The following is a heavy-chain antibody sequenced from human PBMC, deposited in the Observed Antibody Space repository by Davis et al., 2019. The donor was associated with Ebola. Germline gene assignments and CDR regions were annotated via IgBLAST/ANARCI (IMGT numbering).Heavy chain of an antibody. CDR1: GASISSRSYY. CDR3: ARQGCSSSSCNNGDDS. CDR2: IFHSGNT. D-gene: IGHD2-2*02. Sequence: SETLSLTCTVSGASISSRSYYWGWIRQSPGTGLEWIGSIFHSGNTYYHPSLKSRVTISVDTSANRFSLEVRSVTAADTAVYYCARQGCSSSSCNNGDDSWSEGTLVTVSS. J-gene: IGHJ4*02. V-gene: IGHV4-39*01.